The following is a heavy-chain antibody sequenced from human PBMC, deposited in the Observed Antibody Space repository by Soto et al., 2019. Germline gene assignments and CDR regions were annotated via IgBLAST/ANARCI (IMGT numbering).Heavy chain of an antibody. Sequence: KTSETLSLTCTVSGGSISSSSYYWGWIRQPPGKGLEWIGSIYYSGSTYYNPSLKSRVTISVDTSKNQFSLKLSSVTAADTAVYYCASQTGYCSSTSCYPASSSDIWWFDPWGQGTLVTVSS. CDR2: IYYSGST. CDR3: ASQTGYCSSTSCYPASSSDIWWFDP. D-gene: IGHD2-2*01. J-gene: IGHJ5*02. CDR1: GGSISSSSYY. V-gene: IGHV4-39*01.